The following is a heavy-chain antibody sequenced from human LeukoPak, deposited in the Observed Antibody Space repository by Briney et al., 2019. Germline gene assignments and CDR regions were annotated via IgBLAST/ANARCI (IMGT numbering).Heavy chain of an antibody. D-gene: IGHD1-26*01. CDR3: AKDTYTHSGTYYLYYFDY. Sequence: GGSLRLSCAASGFTFSSYAMTWVRQAPGKGLEWVSGISGSGGSTHYADSVKGRFTIPRDNSKNTLYLQMNSLRAEDTAVYYCAKDTYTHSGTYYLYYFDYWGQGTLVTVSS. J-gene: IGHJ4*02. V-gene: IGHV3-23*01. CDR1: GFTFSSYA. CDR2: ISGSGGST.